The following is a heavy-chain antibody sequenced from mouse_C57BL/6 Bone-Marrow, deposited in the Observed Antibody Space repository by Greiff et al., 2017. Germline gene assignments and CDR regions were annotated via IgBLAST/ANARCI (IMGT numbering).Heavy chain of an antibody. CDR1: GFTFSDYG. CDR2: ISSGSSTI. Sequence: EVKLMESGGGLVKPGGSLKLSCAASGFTFSDYGMHWVRQAPEKGLEWVAYISSGSSTIYYADTVKGRFTISSDNAKNTLFLQMTSLRSEDTAMYYCARRRFFDYWGQGTTLTVSS. J-gene: IGHJ2*01. V-gene: IGHV5-17*01. CDR3: ARRRFFDY.